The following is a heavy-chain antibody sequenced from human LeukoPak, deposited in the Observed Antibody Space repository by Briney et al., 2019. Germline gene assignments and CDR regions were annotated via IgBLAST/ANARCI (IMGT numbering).Heavy chain of an antibody. J-gene: IGHJ4*02. Sequence: ASVTVSFTSSGYTFTIYYMHWVRQAPGQGLGWMGGINPNSGGTNNAQKFQERVTMTRHTSISTAYMALSRLRSDDTAMYFCARAYTGFEAFDYWGQGTLVTVSS. D-gene: IGHD5-12*01. CDR3: ARAYTGFEAFDY. CDR2: INPNSGGT. V-gene: IGHV1-2*02. CDR1: GYTFTIYY.